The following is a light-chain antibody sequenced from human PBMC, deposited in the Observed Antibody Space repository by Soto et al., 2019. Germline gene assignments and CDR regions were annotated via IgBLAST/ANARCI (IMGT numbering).Light chain of an antibody. V-gene: IGKV3-15*01. CDR3: QQYNNWPPPT. CDR2: GAS. J-gene: IGKJ2*01. Sequence: EIVMTQSPATLSVSPGERATLSCRASQSVSSNLAWYQQKPGQAPRLLIYGASTRATGMPARFSGSGSGTEFTLTISSLKSEDFAVYYCQQYNNWPPPTFGQGTKVEIK. CDR1: QSVSSN.